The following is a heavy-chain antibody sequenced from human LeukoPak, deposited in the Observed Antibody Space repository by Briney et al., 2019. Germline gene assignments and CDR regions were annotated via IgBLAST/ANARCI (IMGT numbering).Heavy chain of an antibody. CDR3: ARDRHSGNYYLDY. Sequence: GASVKVSCNASGYTFTGYYIHWVRQAPGQGLEWMGWINPNNGGTNYVQKFQGWVTMTRDTSISTAYMELSRLRSNDTAVYYCARDRHSGNYYLDYWGQGTLVTVSS. CDR2: INPNNGGT. V-gene: IGHV1-2*04. J-gene: IGHJ4*02. D-gene: IGHD1-26*01. CDR1: GYTFTGYY.